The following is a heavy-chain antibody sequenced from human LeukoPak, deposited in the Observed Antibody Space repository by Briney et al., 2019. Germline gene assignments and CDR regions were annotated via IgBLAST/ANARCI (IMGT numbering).Heavy chain of an antibody. CDR2: IYTSGST. CDR1: GGSISSYY. CDR3: ARAMVDDSSGYYPGSAFDI. V-gene: IGHV4-4*07. Sequence: SETLSLTCTVSGGSISSYYWSWIRQPAGKGLEWIGRIYTSGSTNYNPSLKSRVTMSVDTSKNQFSLKLSSVTAADTAVYYCARAMVDDSSGYYPGSAFDIWGQGTMVTVSS. J-gene: IGHJ3*02. D-gene: IGHD3-22*01.